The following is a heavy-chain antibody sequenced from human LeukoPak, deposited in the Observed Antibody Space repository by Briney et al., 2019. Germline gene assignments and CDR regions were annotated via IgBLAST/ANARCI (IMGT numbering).Heavy chain of an antibody. V-gene: IGHV3-23*01. CDR3: AKDRDYYDSSGYYYVAPFDY. CDR2: ISGSGGST. CDR1: GFTFIKYS. J-gene: IGHJ4*02. Sequence: GGSLRLSCAASGFTFIKYSMTWVRQAPGKGLEWVSAISGSGGSTYYADSVKGRFTISRDNSKNTLYLQMNSLRAEDTAVYYCAKDRDYYDSSGYYYVAPFDYWGQGTLVTVSS. D-gene: IGHD3-22*01.